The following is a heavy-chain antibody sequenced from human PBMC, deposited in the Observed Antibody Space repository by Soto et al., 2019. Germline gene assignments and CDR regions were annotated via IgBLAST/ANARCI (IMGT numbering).Heavy chain of an antibody. CDR3: ARDIVVVPAAIMRRGNWFDP. Sequence: RASVKVSCKASGYPFTGYYMHWVRQAPGQGLEWMGWINPNSGGTNYAQKFQGRVTMTRDTSISTAYRELSRLRSDDTAVYYCARDIVVVPAAIMRRGNWFDPWGQGTLVTVSS. D-gene: IGHD2-2*02. CDR2: INPNSGGT. V-gene: IGHV1-2*02. J-gene: IGHJ5*02. CDR1: GYPFTGYY.